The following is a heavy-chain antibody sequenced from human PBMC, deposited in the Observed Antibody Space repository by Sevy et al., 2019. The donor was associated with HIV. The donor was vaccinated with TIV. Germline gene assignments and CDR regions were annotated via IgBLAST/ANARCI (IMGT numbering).Heavy chain of an antibody. Sequence: GGSLRLSCAASGFTFSSYGVNWVRQAPGKGLEWVAVISYDGNNRYYADSVKGRFAISRDNSKNTLYLQMNGLRAEDTAVYYCARGLAALPGYYYGMDVWGLGTTVTVSS. CDR2: ISYDGNNR. J-gene: IGHJ6*02. D-gene: IGHD6-6*01. CDR1: GFTFSSYG. V-gene: IGHV3-30*09. CDR3: ARGLAALPGYYYGMDV.